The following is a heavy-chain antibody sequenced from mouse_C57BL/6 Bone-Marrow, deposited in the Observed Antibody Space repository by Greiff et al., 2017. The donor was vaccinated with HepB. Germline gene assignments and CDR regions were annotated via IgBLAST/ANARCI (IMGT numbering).Heavy chain of an antibody. CDR2: IDHSDSYT. CDR1: GYTFTSYW. Sequence: QVQLQQPGAELVKPGASVKLSCTASGYTFTSYWMQWVKQRPGQGLEWIGEIDHSDSYTNYHHKFKGKATLTVDTSSSTAYMQLNSLTSEDTAVYYSARAGETRGPYYSNHEYFDVGGTGTTVTVSA. CDR3: ARAGETRGPYYSNHEYFDV. J-gene: IGHJ1*03. V-gene: IGHV1-50*01. D-gene: IGHD2-5*01.